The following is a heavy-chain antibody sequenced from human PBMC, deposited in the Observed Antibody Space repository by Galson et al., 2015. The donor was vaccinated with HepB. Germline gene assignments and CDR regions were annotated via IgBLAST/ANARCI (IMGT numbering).Heavy chain of an antibody. CDR3: ARVRSEGPSSAWPSDL. Sequence: QSGAEVKKPGESLKISCNGSGYSSTSYWIGWVRQMPGKGLEWMGLIYPGDSATRYSPSIEGQVSFSADESMTAAYLQWSSLKASDSAIYYCARVRSEGPSSAWPSDLWGQGTLVTVS. CDR1: GYSSTSYW. V-gene: IGHV5-51*01. D-gene: IGHD6-13*01. J-gene: IGHJ4*02. CDR2: IYPGDSAT.